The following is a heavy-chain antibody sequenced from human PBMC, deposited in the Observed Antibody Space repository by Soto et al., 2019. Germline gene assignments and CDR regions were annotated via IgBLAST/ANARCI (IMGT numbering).Heavy chain of an antibody. CDR2: INAGNGNT. CDR3: ARVPEDYGDYYYFDY. CDR1: GYTFTSYA. Sequence: ASVKVSCKASGYTFTSYAMHSVRQAPGQRLEWMGWINAGNGNTKYSQKFQGRVTITRDTSASTAYMELSSLRSEDTAVYYCARVPEDYGDYYYFDYWGQGTLVTVSS. D-gene: IGHD4-17*01. V-gene: IGHV1-3*01. J-gene: IGHJ4*02.